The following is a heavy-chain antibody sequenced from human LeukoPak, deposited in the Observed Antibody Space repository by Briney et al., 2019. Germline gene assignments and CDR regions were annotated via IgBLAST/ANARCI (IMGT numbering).Heavy chain of an antibody. CDR3: VREGGGSFLDSFDI. CDR2: INSDASST. J-gene: IGHJ3*02. D-gene: IGHD2-15*01. Sequence: TGGSLRLSCAASGFTFSSYWMHWVRQAPGKGLVWVSRINSDASSTSYADSVKGRFTISRDNPKNTLYLQMNSLRVEDTAVYYCVREGGGSFLDSFDIWGQGKLVTVSS. V-gene: IGHV3-74*01. CDR1: GFTFSSYW.